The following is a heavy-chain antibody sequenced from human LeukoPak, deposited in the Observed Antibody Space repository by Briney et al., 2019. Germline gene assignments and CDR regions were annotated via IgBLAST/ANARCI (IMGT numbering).Heavy chain of an antibody. CDR2: ISSSSSYI. Sequence: GGSLRLSCAASGFTFSNYSMNWVRQAPGKGLEWVSSISSSSSYIYYADSVKGRFTISRDNAKNSLYLQLNSLRAEDTAVYYCARGRVYDYVWGSLDYWGQGTLVTVSS. D-gene: IGHD3-16*01. CDR3: ARGRVYDYVWGSLDY. J-gene: IGHJ4*02. CDR1: GFTFSNYS. V-gene: IGHV3-21*01.